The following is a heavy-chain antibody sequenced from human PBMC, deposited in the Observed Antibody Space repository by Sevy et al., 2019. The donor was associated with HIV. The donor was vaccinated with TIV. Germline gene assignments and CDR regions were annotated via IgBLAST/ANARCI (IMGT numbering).Heavy chain of an antibody. V-gene: IGHV6-1*01. CDR3: ARDQDWGYDS. D-gene: IGHD7-27*01. Sequence: QSQTLSLTCAISGDSVSTNIAAWNWIRQSPSRGLEWLGRTYYRSKWYYDYAVSVKSRITVNADTSKNQFSLQLNSVTPEDTAVYYCARDQDWGYDSWGQGTLVTVSS. CDR1: GDSVSTNIAA. J-gene: IGHJ4*02. CDR2: TYYRSKWYY.